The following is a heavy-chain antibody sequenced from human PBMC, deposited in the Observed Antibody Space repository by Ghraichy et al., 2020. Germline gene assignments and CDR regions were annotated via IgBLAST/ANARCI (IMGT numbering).Heavy chain of an antibody. V-gene: IGHV3-30-3*01. J-gene: IGHJ4*02. CDR2: ISYDGSNK. Sequence: GGSLRLSCAASGFTFSSYAMHWVRQAPGKGLEWVAVISYDGSNKYYADSVKGRFTISRDNSKNTLYLQMNSLRAEDTAVYYCARNDRSVATYYFDYWGQGTLVTVSS. CDR1: GFTFSSYA. D-gene: IGHD5-12*01. CDR3: ARNDRSVATYYFDY.